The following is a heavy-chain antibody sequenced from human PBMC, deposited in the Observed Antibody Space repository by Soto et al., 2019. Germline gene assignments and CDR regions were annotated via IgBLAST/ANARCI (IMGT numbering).Heavy chain of an antibody. J-gene: IGHJ5*02. CDR1: GGTFSGYY. V-gene: IGHV4-34*01. CDR3: SRGGSDFEKAAGNSIFDP. Sequence: SETLSLTCGVYGGTFSGYYWTWIRQTPGKGLEWIGEINNSGSANYNPALKSRVTISVDTSKNQFSLNLKSVTAADAATYYCSRGGSDFEKAAGNSIFDPWAEGILVTVS. CDR2: INNSGSA. D-gene: IGHD3-3*02.